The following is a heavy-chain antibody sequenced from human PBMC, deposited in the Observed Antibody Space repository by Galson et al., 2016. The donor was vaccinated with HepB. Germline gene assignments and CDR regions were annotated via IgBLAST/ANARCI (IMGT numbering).Heavy chain of an antibody. J-gene: IGHJ6*02. V-gene: IGHV3-33*01. D-gene: IGHD2-2*01. CDR3: ARDSGTSWYGQRYYYGMDV. Sequence: SLRLSCAASGFTFSSYDMHWVRQAPGKGLEWVAVTWSDGSNKHYGESVKGRLTISRDNSKNTLYLQMTSLRADDTAVYYCARDSGTSWYGQRYYYGMDVWGQGTTVTVSS. CDR1: GFTFSSYD. CDR2: TWSDGSNK.